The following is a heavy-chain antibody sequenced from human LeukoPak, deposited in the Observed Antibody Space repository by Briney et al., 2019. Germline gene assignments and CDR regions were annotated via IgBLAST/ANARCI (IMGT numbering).Heavy chain of an antibody. Sequence: GGSPRLSCAASGFTFSSYWMHWVRQAPGKGLVWVSHINSDASSTNYADSVKGRFTISRDNAKNTLYLQMNTLRADDTAVYYCTRHGSGSLDYWGQGTLVTVSS. CDR3: TRHGSGSLDY. CDR1: GFTFSSYW. V-gene: IGHV3-74*01. CDR2: INSDASST. D-gene: IGHD3-10*01. J-gene: IGHJ4*02.